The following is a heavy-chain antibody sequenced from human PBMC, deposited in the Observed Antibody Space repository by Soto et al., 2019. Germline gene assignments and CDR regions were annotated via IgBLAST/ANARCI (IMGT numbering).Heavy chain of an antibody. J-gene: IGHJ5*02. CDR2: ISYDGSNK. V-gene: IGHV3-30-3*01. Sequence: QVQLVESGGGVVQPGRSLRLSCAASGFTFSSYAMHWVRQAPGKGLEWVAVISYDGSNKYYADSVKGRFTISRDNSKNTLFLEMNRLKAEGTAVYYCARDSGSSGVAAAASWGSWGQGTLVTVSS. CDR1: GFTFSSYA. D-gene: IGHD6-13*01. CDR3: ARDSGSSGVAAAASWGS.